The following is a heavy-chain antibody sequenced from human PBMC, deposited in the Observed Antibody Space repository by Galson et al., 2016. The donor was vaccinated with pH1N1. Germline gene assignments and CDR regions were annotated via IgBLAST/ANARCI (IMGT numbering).Heavy chain of an antibody. CDR2: IYYSGST. CDR1: GGSISSSSYY. Sequence: ETLSLTCTVSGGSISSSSYYWGWIRQPPGKGLEWIGSIYYSGSTYYNPSLKSRVTISVDTSKNQFSLKLSSVTAADTAVYYCARGSGPIAAPAVFDYWGQGTLVTVSS. D-gene: IGHD6-6*01. J-gene: IGHJ4*02. CDR3: ARGSGPIAAPAVFDY. V-gene: IGHV4-39*07.